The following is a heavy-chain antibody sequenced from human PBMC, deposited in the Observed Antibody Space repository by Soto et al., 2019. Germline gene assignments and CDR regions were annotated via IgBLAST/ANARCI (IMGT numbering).Heavy chain of an antibody. J-gene: IGHJ5*02. D-gene: IGHD3-3*01. CDR2: INPNSGGT. CDR1: GYTFTGYY. CDR3: ARDLIGYYDFWSGSEYWFDP. V-gene: IGHV1-2*02. Sequence: VASVKVSCKASGYTFTGYYMHWVRQAPGQGLEWMGWINPNSGGTNYAQKFQGRVTMTRDTSISTAYMELSRLRSDDTAVYYCARDLIGYYDFWSGSEYWFDPWGQGTLVTVS.